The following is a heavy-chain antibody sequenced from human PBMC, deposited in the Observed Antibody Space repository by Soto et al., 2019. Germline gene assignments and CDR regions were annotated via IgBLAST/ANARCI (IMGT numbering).Heavy chain of an antibody. CDR1: SGSISSSNW. D-gene: IGHD4-4*01. J-gene: IGHJ6*03. V-gene: IGHV4-4*02. CDR2: IYHSGST. Sequence: QVQLQESGPGLVKPSGTLSLTCAVSSGSISSSNWWSWVRQPPGKGLEWIGEIYHSGSTNYNPSLKSRVTISVDKSKNQFSLKLSSVTAADTAVYYCARVPATTVTTERSSPYYMDVWGKGTTVTVSS. CDR3: ARVPATTVTTERSSPYYMDV.